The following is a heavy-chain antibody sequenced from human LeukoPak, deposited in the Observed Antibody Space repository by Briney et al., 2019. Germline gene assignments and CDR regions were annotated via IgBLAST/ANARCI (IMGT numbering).Heavy chain of an antibody. CDR3: ATLMAHLDY. Sequence: ASVKVSCKASGYTFSSSGIYWVRQVPGQGLEWMGWINPNSGDTNYAQKFQGRVTMTRDTTISTAYMELSRLRSDDTAVFYCATLMAHLDYWGQGTLVTVPS. J-gene: IGHJ4*02. CDR2: INPNSGDT. V-gene: IGHV1-2*02. CDR1: GYTFSSSG. D-gene: IGHD2-8*01.